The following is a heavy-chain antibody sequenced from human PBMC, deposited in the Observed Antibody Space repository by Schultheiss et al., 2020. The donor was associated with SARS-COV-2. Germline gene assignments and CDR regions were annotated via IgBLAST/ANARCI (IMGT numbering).Heavy chain of an antibody. J-gene: IGHJ4*02. CDR1: GFTFSSYD. CDR3: ARGLGGYSSS. CDR2: ISSSSSYI. V-gene: IGHV3-21*01. D-gene: IGHD6-13*01. Sequence: GGSLRLSCAASGFTFSSYDMHWVRQAPGKGLEWVSSISSSSSYIYYADSVKGRFTISRDNAKNSLYLQMNSLRAEDTAVYYCARGLGGYSSSWSQGTLVTVSS.